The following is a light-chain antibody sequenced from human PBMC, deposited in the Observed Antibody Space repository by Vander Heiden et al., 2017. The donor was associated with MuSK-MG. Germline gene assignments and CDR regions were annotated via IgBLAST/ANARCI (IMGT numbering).Light chain of an antibody. Sequence: IQLTQSPSSLSAAVGYRVTITCRASQSMTTYLNWYQQKPGKAPKLLIYAASSLQSGVPSRFSGSESGTEFTLTINSLQPEDFATYYCQQSDKTPLTFGGGTKVEIK. V-gene: IGKV1-39*01. CDR1: QSMTTY. J-gene: IGKJ4*01. CDR2: AAS. CDR3: QQSDKTPLT.